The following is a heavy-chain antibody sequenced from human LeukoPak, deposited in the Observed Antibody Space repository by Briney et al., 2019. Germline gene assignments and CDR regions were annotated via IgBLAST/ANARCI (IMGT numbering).Heavy chain of an antibody. CDR3: ARDLLSGSSRDY. Sequence: GGSLRLSCAASGFTFSSYSMNRVRQAPGKGLEWVSSISSSSSYIYYADSVKGRFTISRDNAKNSLYLQMNSLRAEDTAVYYCARDLLSGSSRDYWGQGTLVTVSS. V-gene: IGHV3-21*01. D-gene: IGHD6-6*01. CDR1: GFTFSSYS. CDR2: ISSSSSYI. J-gene: IGHJ4*02.